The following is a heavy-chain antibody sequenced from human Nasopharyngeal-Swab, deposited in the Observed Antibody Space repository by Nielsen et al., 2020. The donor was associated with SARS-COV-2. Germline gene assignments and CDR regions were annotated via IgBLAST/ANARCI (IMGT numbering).Heavy chain of an antibody. CDR2: IYPGDSDT. D-gene: IGHD3-16*01. V-gene: IGHV5-51*01. Sequence: GESLKISCKGSGYSFTSYWIGWVRQTPGKGPEWMGIIYPGDSDTRYSPSFQGQVTISADKSISTAYLQWSSLKASDTAMYYCARQHYDYVWGSYYYFDYWGQGTLVTVSS. J-gene: IGHJ4*02. CDR1: GYSFTSYW. CDR3: ARQHYDYVWGSYYYFDY.